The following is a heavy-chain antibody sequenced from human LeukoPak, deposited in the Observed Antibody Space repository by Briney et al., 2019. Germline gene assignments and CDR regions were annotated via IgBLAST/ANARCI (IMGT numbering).Heavy chain of an antibody. D-gene: IGHD6-19*01. CDR1: GFSFSSYS. CDR3: ASIPGIAVDHPRY. V-gene: IGHV4-34*01. CDR2: INHSGST. Sequence: PGGSLRLSCAASGFSFSSYSMTWIRQPPGKGLEWIGEINHSGSTNYNPSLKSRVTISVDTSKNQFSLKLSSVTAADTAVYYCASIPGIAVDHPRYWGQGTLVTVSS. J-gene: IGHJ4*02.